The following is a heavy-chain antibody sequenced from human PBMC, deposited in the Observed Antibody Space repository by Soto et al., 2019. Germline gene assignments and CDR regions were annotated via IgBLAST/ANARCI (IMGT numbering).Heavy chain of an antibody. CDR1: GGSVSSGGYY. Sequence: SETLSLTCTVSGGSVSSGGYYWSWIRQHPGKGLEWIGYIYYSGSTYYNPSLKSRVTISVDTSKIQFSLKLSSVTAADTAVYYCARDGSEHTKGWRAFDIWGQGTMVTVSS. CDR3: ARDGSEHTKGWRAFDI. D-gene: IGHD2-15*01. CDR2: IYYSGST. J-gene: IGHJ3*02. V-gene: IGHV4-61*08.